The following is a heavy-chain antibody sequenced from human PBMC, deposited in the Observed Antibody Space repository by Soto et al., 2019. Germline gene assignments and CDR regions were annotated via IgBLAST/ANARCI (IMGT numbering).Heavy chain of an antibody. J-gene: IGHJ4*02. V-gene: IGHV1-18*01. CDR3: ARVYDFWSGYSNPFDY. CDR2: ISVYNGNT. D-gene: IGHD3-3*01. CDR1: GYTFTSYG. Sequence: QVQLVQSGAEVKKPGASVKVSCKASGYTFTSYGISWVRQAPGQGLEWMGWISVYNGNTNYAQILQGRVTMTTDTSTSTADMELRSLRSDDTAVYYCARVYDFWSGYSNPFDYWGQGTLVTGSS.